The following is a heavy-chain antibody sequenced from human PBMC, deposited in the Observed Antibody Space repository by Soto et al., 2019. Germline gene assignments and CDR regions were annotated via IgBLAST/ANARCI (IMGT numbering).Heavy chain of an antibody. CDR3: ARQDSSGYGFDY. Sequence: SETLSLTCSVSGGSISSGDYYWNWIRQPPGKGLEWIGHIYYSGSTYYNSSLKSRVTISLDTSKNQFSLKLSSVTATDTAVYYCARQDSSGYGFDYWGQGTLVTVSS. CDR1: GGSISSGDYY. J-gene: IGHJ4*02. D-gene: IGHD3-22*01. CDR2: IYYSGST. V-gene: IGHV4-30-4*01.